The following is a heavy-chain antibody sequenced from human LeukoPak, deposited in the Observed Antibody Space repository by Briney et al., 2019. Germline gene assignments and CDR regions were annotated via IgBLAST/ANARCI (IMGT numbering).Heavy chain of an antibody. V-gene: IGHV4-39*07. Sequence: SETLSLTCTVSGGSIRSRSNYWGWTRQPPGKGLEWIGSIYYTGYTFYNPSLKSRVTISVDTSKNQFSLKLSSVTAADTAVYYCARSTYCSGGSCSHNWFDPWGQGTLVTVSS. CDR1: GGSIRSRSNY. CDR3: ARSTYCSGGSCSHNWFDP. CDR2: IYYTGYT. D-gene: IGHD2-15*01. J-gene: IGHJ5*02.